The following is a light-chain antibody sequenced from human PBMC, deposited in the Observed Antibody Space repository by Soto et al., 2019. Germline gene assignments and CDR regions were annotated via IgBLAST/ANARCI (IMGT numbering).Light chain of an antibody. V-gene: IGKV3-20*01. CDR2: GAS. CDR1: QSVSSNY. J-gene: IGKJ1*01. Sequence: EIVLTQSPGTLSLSPGERATLSCRASQSVSSNYLAWYQQKPGQAPRLLIYGASSRATGIPDRFSGSGSGTEFSLTISRLEAEDFAVYYCQQYYTSPRGAFGQGTKVEIK. CDR3: QQYYTSPRGA.